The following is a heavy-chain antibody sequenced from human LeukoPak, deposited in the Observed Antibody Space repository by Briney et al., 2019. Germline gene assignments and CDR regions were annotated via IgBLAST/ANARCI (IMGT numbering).Heavy chain of an antibody. Sequence: PSETLSLTCAVYGGSFSGYYWSWIRQPPGKGLEWIGEINHSGSTNYNPSLKSRVTISVDTSKNQFSLKLSSVTAADTAVYYCARGFYGGSLFDYWGQGTLATVSS. D-gene: IGHD2-15*01. CDR1: GGSFSGYY. CDR2: INHSGST. CDR3: ARGFYGGSLFDY. V-gene: IGHV4-34*01. J-gene: IGHJ4*02.